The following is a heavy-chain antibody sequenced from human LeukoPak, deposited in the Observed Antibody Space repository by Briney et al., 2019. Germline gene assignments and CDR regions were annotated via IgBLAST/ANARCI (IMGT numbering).Heavy chain of an antibody. CDR3: ARVMGWELRRVAFDI. CDR2: ISSSSSTK. CDR1: GFTFSSNS. Sequence: GGSLRLSCAASGFTFSSNSMNWVRQAPGKGLEWVSYISSSSSTKQYADSVKGRFTISRDNAKNSLYLQMNSLRDEDTAVYYCARVMGWELRRVAFDIWGQGTMVTVSS. V-gene: IGHV3-48*02. D-gene: IGHD1-26*01. J-gene: IGHJ3*02.